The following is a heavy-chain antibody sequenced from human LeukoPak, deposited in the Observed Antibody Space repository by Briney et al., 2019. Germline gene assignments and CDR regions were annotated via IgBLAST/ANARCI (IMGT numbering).Heavy chain of an antibody. CDR2: ITGSSSST. CDR3: AKALHLWVNGLFDY. D-gene: IGHD3-16*01. V-gene: IGHV3-23*01. J-gene: IGHJ4*02. CDR1: GFTFSSYA. Sequence: GGSLRLSCAASGFTFSSYAMSWVRQPPGKGLEWVSVITGSSSSTYYADSVQGRFTISRDNSKNTLYLQMNSLRAEDTAVYYCAKALHLWVNGLFDYWGQGTLVTVSS.